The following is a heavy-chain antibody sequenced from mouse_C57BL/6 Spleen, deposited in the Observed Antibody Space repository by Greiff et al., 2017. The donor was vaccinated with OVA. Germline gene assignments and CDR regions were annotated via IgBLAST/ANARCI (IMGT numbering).Heavy chain of an antibody. D-gene: IGHD1-1*01. J-gene: IGHJ2*01. V-gene: IGHV1-15*01. Sequence: VQLQQSGAELVRPGASVTLSCEASGYTFTDYEMHWVKQTPVHGLEWIGAIDPETGGTAYNQKFKGKAILTADKSSSTAYMELRSLTSEDSAVYYCTRGGLYGSSPYYFDYWGQGTTLTVSS. CDR1: GYTFTDYE. CDR3: TRGGLYGSSPYYFDY. CDR2: IDPETGGT.